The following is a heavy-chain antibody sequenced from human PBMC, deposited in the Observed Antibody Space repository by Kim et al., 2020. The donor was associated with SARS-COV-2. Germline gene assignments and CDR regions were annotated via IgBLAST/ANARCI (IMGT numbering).Heavy chain of an antibody. CDR2: ISSSSSTI. D-gene: IGHD1-26*01. Sequence: GGSLRLSCAASGFTFSSYSMNWVRQAPGKGLEWVSYISSSSSTIYYADSVKGRFTISRDNAKNSLYLQMNSLRAEDTAVYYCARDREVVGATTGYYYYYYGMDVWGQGTTVTVSS. CDR3: ARDREVVGATTGYYYYYYGMDV. CDR1: GFTFSSYS. J-gene: IGHJ6*02. V-gene: IGHV3-48*04.